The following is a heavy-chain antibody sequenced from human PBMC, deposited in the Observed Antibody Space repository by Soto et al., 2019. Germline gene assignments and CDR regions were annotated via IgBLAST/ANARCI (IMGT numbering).Heavy chain of an antibody. CDR1: GGSISSGGYY. CDR2: IYYSGST. D-gene: IGHD3-3*01. J-gene: IGHJ5*02. Sequence: PSETLSLTCTVSGGSISSGGYYWSWIRQHPGKGLEWIGYIYYSGSTYYNPSLKSRVTISVDTSKNQFSLKLSSVTAADTAVYYCARVIDFWSSYYTVWFDPWGKETLVTVSS. CDR3: ARVIDFWSSYYTVWFDP. V-gene: IGHV4-31*03.